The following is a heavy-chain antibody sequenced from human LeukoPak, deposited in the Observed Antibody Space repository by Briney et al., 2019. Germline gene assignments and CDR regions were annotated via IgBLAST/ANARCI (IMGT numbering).Heavy chain of an antibody. Sequence: GGSLRLSCSVSGFTFSTYVMHWVRQAPGKGLEYVSAISSNGDNTYYADSVKGRFTISRDNSKNTLYLQMSSLRADDTAVYYCAHPYSSSWYYFDYWGQGTLVTVSS. J-gene: IGHJ4*02. D-gene: IGHD6-13*01. CDR2: ISSNGDNT. CDR1: GFTFSTYV. CDR3: AHPYSSSWYYFDY. V-gene: IGHV3-64D*06.